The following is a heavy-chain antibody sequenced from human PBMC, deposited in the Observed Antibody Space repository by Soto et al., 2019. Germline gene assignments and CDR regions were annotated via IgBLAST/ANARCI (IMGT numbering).Heavy chain of an antibody. V-gene: IGHV5-51*01. CDR2: IDPGDSDT. CDR3: ARGTTVTTPGAFDI. J-gene: IGHJ3*02. D-gene: IGHD4-4*01. Sequence: PGESLKISCKGSGYSFSSYWIDWVRQMPGKGLEWMGIIDPGDSDTSYSPSFQGQVTISADKSISTAYLQWSSLKASDTAMYYCARGTTVTTPGAFDIWGQGTMVTVSS. CDR1: GYSFSSYW.